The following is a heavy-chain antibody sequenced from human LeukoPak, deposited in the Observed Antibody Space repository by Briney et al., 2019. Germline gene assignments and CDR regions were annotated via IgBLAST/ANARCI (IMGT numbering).Heavy chain of an antibody. CDR2: IYPGDSDT. CDR1: GYSFTTYW. J-gene: IGHJ4*02. D-gene: IGHD6-6*01. V-gene: IGHV5-51*01. CDR3: ARLGEEYTSSSGGLDS. Sequence: GESLQISCQGSGYSFTTYWIGWVRQMPGKGLEWMGIIYPGDSDTRYSPSFQGQVTISADTSISTAYLQWSSLKASDTAMYYCARLGEEYTSSSGGLDSWGQGILVTVSS.